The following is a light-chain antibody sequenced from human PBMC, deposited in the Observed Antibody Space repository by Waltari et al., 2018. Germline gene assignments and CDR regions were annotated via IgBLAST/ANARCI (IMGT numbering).Light chain of an antibody. CDR1: SSDVGGYNY. Sequence: QSALTQPASVSGSPGQSITISCTGTSSDVGGYNYVSWYQQHPGKAPKLMIYDVSNRTSVVSNRFSGSKSGNTASLTISGLQAEDEADYYCSSYTSSSTLHYVFGTGTKVTVL. J-gene: IGLJ1*01. V-gene: IGLV2-14*03. CDR2: DVS. CDR3: SSYTSSSTLHYV.